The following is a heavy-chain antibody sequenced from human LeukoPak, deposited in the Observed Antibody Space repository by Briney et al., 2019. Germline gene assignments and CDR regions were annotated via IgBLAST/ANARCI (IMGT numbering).Heavy chain of an antibody. D-gene: IGHD3-10*01. CDR1: GGSISTSNYY. J-gene: IGHJ4*02. V-gene: IGHV4-39*07. Sequence: SETLSLTCTVSGGSISTSNYYWGWIRQPPGKGLEWIGNIFYSGSTYYSPSLRSRVTISLDTSRNQFSLKLNSVTAADTAVYYCARSCNYGSRPFFDYWGQGTLVTVSS. CDR2: IFYSGST. CDR3: ARSCNYGSRPFFDY.